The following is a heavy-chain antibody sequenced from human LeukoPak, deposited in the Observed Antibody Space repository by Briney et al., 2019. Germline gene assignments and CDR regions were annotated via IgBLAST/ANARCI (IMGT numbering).Heavy chain of an antibody. Sequence: PSETLSLTCTVSGGSISSYYWSWIRQPPGKGLEWIGYIYYSGSTNYNPSLKSRVTISVDTSKNQFSLKLSSVTAADTAVYYCARSGATVVDYWGQGTLVTVSS. CDR1: GGSISSYY. D-gene: IGHD1-26*01. CDR3: ARSGATVVDY. CDR2: IYYSGST. V-gene: IGHV4-59*01. J-gene: IGHJ4*02.